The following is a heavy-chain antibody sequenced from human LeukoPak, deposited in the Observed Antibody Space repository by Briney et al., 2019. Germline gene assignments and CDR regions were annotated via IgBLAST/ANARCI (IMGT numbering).Heavy chain of an antibody. J-gene: IGHJ6*03. D-gene: IGHD1-26*01. CDR3: ARHDSGAGRMGYYYYMDV. Sequence: GESLKISCKGSGYSFTSYWIGWVRQMPGKGLEWMGIIYPGDSDTRYSPSFQGQVTISADKSISTAYLQWSSLKALDTAMYYCARHDSGAGRMGYYYYMDVWGKGTTVTVSS. V-gene: IGHV5-51*01. CDR1: GYSFTSYW. CDR2: IYPGDSDT.